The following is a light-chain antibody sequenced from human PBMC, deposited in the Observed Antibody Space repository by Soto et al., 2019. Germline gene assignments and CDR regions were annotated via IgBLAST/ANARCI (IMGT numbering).Light chain of an antibody. J-gene: IGKJ2*01. Sequence: DIQMTQSPSSLSASVGDRVTITCRASQSISGYLSWYCQRPGKAPKLLISAASTLQSGVPSRFSGSGSGTDFTLTISSLQPEDSATYYCRQSYTVPYTFGQGTKLEVK. CDR3: RQSYTVPYT. V-gene: IGKV1-39*01. CDR1: QSISGY. CDR2: AAS.